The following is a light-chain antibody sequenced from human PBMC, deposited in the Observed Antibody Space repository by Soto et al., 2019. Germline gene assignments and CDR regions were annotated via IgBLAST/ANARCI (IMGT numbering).Light chain of an antibody. J-gene: IGKJ2*01. V-gene: IGKV3-11*01. CDR3: QQYGSSPYT. CDR1: RSVSSY. CDR2: EAS. Sequence: EIVLTQSPATLSLPPGERATLSCRASRSVSSYLAWYQQKAGQAPRLLIYEASNRATGIPARFSGSGSGTDFTLTISSLKPEDFAVYYCQQYGSSPYTFGQGTKLEIK.